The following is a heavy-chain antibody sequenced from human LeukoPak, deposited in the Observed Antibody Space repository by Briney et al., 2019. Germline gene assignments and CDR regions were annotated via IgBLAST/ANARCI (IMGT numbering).Heavy chain of an antibody. V-gene: IGHV3-33*03. CDR3: ASQSFGLFHP. D-gene: IGHD3-3*01. Sequence: PGGSLRLSCAASGFTFSSYGMHWVRQAPGKGLEWVALIWYDGSNKYYADSVKGRLTISRDNAKNSLYLQMNTLRSEDTPVYYCASQSFGLFHPWGQGVLVTVSS. CDR2: IWYDGSNK. CDR1: GFTFSSYG. J-gene: IGHJ5*02.